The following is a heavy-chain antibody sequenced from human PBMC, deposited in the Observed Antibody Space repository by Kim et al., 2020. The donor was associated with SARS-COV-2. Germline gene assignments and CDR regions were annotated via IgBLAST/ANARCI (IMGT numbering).Heavy chain of an antibody. D-gene: IGHD3-10*01. V-gene: IGHV1-3*01. CDR2: IDVDTGNT. CDR3: ARGGSGGHYGGAY. J-gene: IGHJ4*02. CDR1: GYTFTNST. Sequence: ASVKVSCKASGYTFTNSTIHWVRQAPGQRLEWMGWIDVDTGNTRYLEKLQGRVTITRDTSARTAYMELSSLGSEDTALYYCARGGSGGHYGGAYWGQGTLVTLPS.